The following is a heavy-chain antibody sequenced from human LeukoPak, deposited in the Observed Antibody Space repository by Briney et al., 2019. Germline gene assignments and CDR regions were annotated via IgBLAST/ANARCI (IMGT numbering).Heavy chain of an antibody. CDR1: GGSTSSYY. Sequence: SETLSLTCTVSGGSTSSYYWSWIRQPAGKGLEWIGYIYYSGSTDYNPSFKSRVTISVDTSKNQFSLKLSSVTAADTAVYYCARQSAGTVFDYWGQGTLVTVSS. CDR3: ARQSAGTVFDY. CDR2: IYYSGST. J-gene: IGHJ4*02. D-gene: IGHD6-13*01. V-gene: IGHV4-59*01.